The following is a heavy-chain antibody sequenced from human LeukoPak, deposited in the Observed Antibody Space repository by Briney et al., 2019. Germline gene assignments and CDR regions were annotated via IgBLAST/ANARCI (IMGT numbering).Heavy chain of an antibody. Sequence: GASVKVSCKAPGYTFTSYYMHWVRQAPGQGLEWMGIINPSGGSTSYAQKFQGRVTMTKDTSTNTVYMELSSLRSEDTALYFCAHICSSTSCYLDYWGQGTLVTVSS. CDR3: AHICSSTSCYLDY. CDR2: INPSGGST. V-gene: IGHV1-46*01. J-gene: IGHJ4*02. CDR1: GYTFTSYY. D-gene: IGHD2-2*01.